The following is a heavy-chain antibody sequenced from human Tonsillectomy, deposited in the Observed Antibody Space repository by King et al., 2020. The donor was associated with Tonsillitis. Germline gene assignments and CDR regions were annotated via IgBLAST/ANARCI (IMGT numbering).Heavy chain of an antibody. Sequence: VQLVESGGGVVQPGRSLRLSCAASGFTFSSYGMHWVRQAPGKGLEWVAVISYDGSNKYYADSVKGRFTISRDNSKNTLYLQMNSLRAEDTAVYYCARGPPKILTGEDAFDIWGQGTMVTVSS. D-gene: IGHD3-9*01. V-gene: IGHV3-33*05. CDR1: GFTFSSYG. CDR3: ARGPPKILTGEDAFDI. J-gene: IGHJ3*02. CDR2: ISYDGSNK.